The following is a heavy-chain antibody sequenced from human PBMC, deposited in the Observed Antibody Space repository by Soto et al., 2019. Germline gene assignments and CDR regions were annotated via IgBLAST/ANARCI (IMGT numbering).Heavy chain of an antibody. CDR3: ARQINYYGSGSPKGYYFDY. J-gene: IGHJ4*02. CDR2: IYDSGST. Sequence: SETLSLTCAVSGVSIRDSNSYWAWIRQPPGKGLAWIATIYDSGSTYYNPSLKSRVTISVDTTENHFSLRLDSVIAADTSVYFCARQINYYGSGSPKGYYFDYWGQGALVTVSS. CDR1: GVSIRDSNSY. D-gene: IGHD3-10*01. V-gene: IGHV4-39*01.